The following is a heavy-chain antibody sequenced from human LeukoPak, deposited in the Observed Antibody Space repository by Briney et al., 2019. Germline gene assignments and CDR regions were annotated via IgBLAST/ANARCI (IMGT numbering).Heavy chain of an antibody. D-gene: IGHD5-12*01. J-gene: IGHJ4*02. Sequence: ASVKVSCKASGYTFTGNYLHWVRQAPGQRLEWMGWINPDNGATDYSQKFQARVTVTRDLSTSTSYMELNMLTSDDTAIYFCVWGGWLHPHDFWGQGTMVIVSS. CDR3: VWGGWLHPHDF. CDR2: INPDNGAT. CDR1: GYTFTGNY. V-gene: IGHV1-2*02.